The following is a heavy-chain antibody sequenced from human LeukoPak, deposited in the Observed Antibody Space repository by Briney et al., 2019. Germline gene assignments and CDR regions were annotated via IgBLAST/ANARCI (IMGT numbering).Heavy chain of an antibody. CDR2: INPNYGGT. V-gene: IGHV1-2*02. CDR3: ARAPPGYSYAL. CDR1: GYTFTINN. J-gene: IGHJ1*01. D-gene: IGHD5-18*01. Sequence: GASETLSRNASGYTFTINNMHWGRQAPGQGVEGMGWINPNYGGTNYAQKFQGRVTMTRDTSISTAYMELSRLRTDDTAVDYCARAPPGYSYALWGQGTLVTVSS.